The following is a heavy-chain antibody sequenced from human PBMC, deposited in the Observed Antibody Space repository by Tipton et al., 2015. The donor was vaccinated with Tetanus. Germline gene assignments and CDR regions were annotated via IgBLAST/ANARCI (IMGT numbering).Heavy chain of an antibody. D-gene: IGHD2-8*01. CDR1: GGSISSYY. Sequence: TLSLTCTVSGGSISSYYWSWIRQPPGKGLEWIGNIYYSGSTNYNPSLKSRVTISVDTSKNQFSLKLSSVTAADTAVYYCARVSVDDYFDYWGQGTLVTVSS. V-gene: IGHV4-59*08. CDR3: ARVSVDDYFDY. J-gene: IGHJ4*02. CDR2: IYYSGST.